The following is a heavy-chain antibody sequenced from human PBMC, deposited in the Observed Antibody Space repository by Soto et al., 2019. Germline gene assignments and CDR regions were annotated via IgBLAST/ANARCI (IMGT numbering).Heavy chain of an antibody. J-gene: IGHJ6*02. Sequence: GGSLRLSCAASGFTFSSYAMRWVRQAPGKGLEWVAVISYDGSNKYYADSVKGRFTISRDNSKNTLYLQMNSLRAEDTAVYYCARPTAAWTYYDFWSGYQWNYGMDVWGQGTTVTVSS. CDR2: ISYDGSNK. CDR1: GFTFSSYA. CDR3: ARPTAAWTYYDFWSGYQWNYGMDV. V-gene: IGHV3-30-3*01. D-gene: IGHD3-3*01.